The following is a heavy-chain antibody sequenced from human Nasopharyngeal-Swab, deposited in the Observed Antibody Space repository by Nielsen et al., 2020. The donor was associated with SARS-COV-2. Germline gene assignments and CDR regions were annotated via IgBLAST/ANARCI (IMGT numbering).Heavy chain of an antibody. D-gene: IGHD5-18*01. J-gene: IGHJ6*02. CDR3: AEADGGYSYGWYYYYGMDV. Sequence: WIRQPPGKGLEWVAVISYDGSNKYYADSVKGRFTISRDNSKNTLYLQMNSLRAEDTAVYYCAEADGGYSYGWYYYYGMDVWGQGTTVTVSS. CDR2: ISYDGSNK. V-gene: IGHV3-30*18.